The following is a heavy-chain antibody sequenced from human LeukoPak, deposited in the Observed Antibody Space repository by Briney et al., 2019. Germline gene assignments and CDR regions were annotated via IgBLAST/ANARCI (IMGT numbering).Heavy chain of an antibody. Sequence: PSETLSLTCAVSGYSISSGYYWGWIRQPPGKGLEWIGSIYHSGSTYYNPSLKSRVTISVDTSKNQFSLKLSSVTAADTAVYYCARLSDLTQSDYWGQGTLVTVSS. J-gene: IGHJ4*02. CDR1: GYSISSGYY. CDR3: ARLSDLTQSDY. V-gene: IGHV4-38-2*01. CDR2: IYHSGST. D-gene: IGHD2/OR15-2a*01.